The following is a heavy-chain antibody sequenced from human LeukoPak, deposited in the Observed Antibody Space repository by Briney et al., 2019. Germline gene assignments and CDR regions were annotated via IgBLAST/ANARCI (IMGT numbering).Heavy chain of an antibody. J-gene: IGHJ5*02. D-gene: IGHD3-10*01. V-gene: IGHV4-59*01. CDR2: IYYSGST. CDR3: AKDPLGSRPVNWFDP. Sequence: SETLSLTCTVSGGSISSYYWSWIRQPPGKGLEWIGYIYYSGSTNYNPSLKSRVTISVDTSKNQFSLKLSSVTAADTAVYYCAKDPLGSRPVNWFDPWGQGTLVTVSS. CDR1: GGSISSYY.